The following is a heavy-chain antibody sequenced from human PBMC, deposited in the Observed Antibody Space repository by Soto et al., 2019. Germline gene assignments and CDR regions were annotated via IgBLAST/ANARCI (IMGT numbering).Heavy chain of an antibody. CDR2: VSGSGGTT. Sequence: EVQLLESGGGLVQPGGSLRLSCAASAFTFTNYAMSWVRQAPGKGLEWVAAVSGSGGTTYYADSVRGRFTISRDNSKNTLYVQMNSLRAGDTAIYYCAKGLIRSYSIPNPDYGLDVWGQGTTVTVSS. V-gene: IGHV3-23*01. CDR1: AFTFTNYA. D-gene: IGHD3-10*01. J-gene: IGHJ6*02. CDR3: AKGLIRSYSIPNPDYGLDV.